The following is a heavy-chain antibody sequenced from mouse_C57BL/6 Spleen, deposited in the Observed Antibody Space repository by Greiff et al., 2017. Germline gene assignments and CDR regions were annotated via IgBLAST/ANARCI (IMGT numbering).Heavy chain of an antibody. Sequence: QVQLQQPGAELVRPGSSVKLSCKASGYTFTSYWMDWVKQRPGQGLEWIGNIYPSDSETHYNQKFKDKATVTVDKSSSTAYMQLSSLTSEDSAVYYCARDFEGYFDYWGQGTTLTVSS. CDR2: IYPSDSET. V-gene: IGHV1-61*01. CDR3: ARDFEGYFDY. J-gene: IGHJ2*01. CDR1: GYTFTSYW.